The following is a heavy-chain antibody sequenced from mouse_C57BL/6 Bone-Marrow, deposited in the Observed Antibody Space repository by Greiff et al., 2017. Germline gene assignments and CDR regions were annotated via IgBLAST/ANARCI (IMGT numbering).Heavy chain of an antibody. Sequence: QVQLQQPGAELVKPGASVKMSCKASGYTFTSYWITWMKQRPGQGLEWIGDIYPGSGSTNYNEKFKSKATLTVDTSSSTAYMQLSSLTSEDSAVYYCARWVAFYYGNYVGAMDYWGQGTSVTVSS. CDR2: IYPGSGST. V-gene: IGHV1-55*01. CDR1: GYTFTSYW. CDR3: ARWVAFYYGNYVGAMDY. J-gene: IGHJ4*01. D-gene: IGHD2-1*01.